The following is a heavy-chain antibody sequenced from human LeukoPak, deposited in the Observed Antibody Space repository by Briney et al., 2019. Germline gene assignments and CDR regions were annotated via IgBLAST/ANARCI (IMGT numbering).Heavy chain of an antibody. CDR1: GYTSTGHY. D-gene: IGHD1-14*01. J-gene: IGHJ4*02. CDR2: INPNTGGT. CDR3: AREGLEPFDY. V-gene: IGHV1-2*02. Sequence: ASVKVSCKASGYTSTGHYMHWVRQAPGQGLEWIGWINPNTGGTNYAQKFQGRVTMTRDTSISTAYMELSRLRSDDTAVYYCAREGLEPFDYWGQGTLVTVSS.